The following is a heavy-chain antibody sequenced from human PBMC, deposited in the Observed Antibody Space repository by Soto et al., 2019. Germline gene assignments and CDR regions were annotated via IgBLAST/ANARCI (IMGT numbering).Heavy chain of an antibody. CDR3: ATLSPYYDFWTQAAFDI. D-gene: IGHD3-3*01. CDR1: GYTFTSYG. V-gene: IGHV1-18*01. CDR2: ISAYNSNT. J-gene: IGHJ3*02. Sequence: ASVKVSCKASGYTFTSYGISWVRQAPGQGLEWMGWISAYNSNTNYAQTLQGRVTMTTDTSTSTAYMELRSPRSDDTAVYYCATLSPYYDFWTQAAFDIWGQGTMVTVSS.